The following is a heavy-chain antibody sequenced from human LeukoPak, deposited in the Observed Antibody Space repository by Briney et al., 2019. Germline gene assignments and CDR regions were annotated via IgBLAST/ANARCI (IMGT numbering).Heavy chain of an antibody. CDR1: GGSISSGSYY. CDR2: IYTSGST. J-gene: IGHJ6*03. V-gene: IGHV4-61*02. CDR3: ARVQGYYGSGSYPSHLYYYCYMDV. Sequence: PSQTLSLTCTVSGGSISSGSYYWSWIRQPAGKGLEWIGRIYTSGSTNYNPSLKSRVTISADTSKNQFSLKLSSVTAADTAVYYCARVQGYYGSGSYPSHLYYYCYMDVWGKGTTVTVSS. D-gene: IGHD3-10*01.